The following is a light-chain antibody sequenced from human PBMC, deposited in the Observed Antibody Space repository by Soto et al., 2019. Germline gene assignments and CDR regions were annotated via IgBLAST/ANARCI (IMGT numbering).Light chain of an antibody. J-gene: IGLJ2*01. CDR2: DTS. V-gene: IGLV7-46*01. CDR3: LLSYSGARGV. CDR1: TGAVTSGHY. Sequence: QAVVTQEPSLTVSPGGTVTLTYGSSTGAVTSGHYPYWFQQKPGQAPRTLIYDTSNKHSWRPARFSGSLLGGKAALTLSGAQPEDEAEYYCLLSYSGARGVFGGGTKLTVL.